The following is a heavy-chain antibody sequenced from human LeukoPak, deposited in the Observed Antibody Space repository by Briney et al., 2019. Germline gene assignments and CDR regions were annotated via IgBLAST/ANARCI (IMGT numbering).Heavy chain of an antibody. CDR3: ARGYSGYDTFDY. D-gene: IGHD5-12*01. CDR1: GYTFTGYY. Sequence: ASVKLSCKASGYTFTGYYMHWVRQAPGQGLEWMGQINRNSGGTNYAQKFQGRVTMTRATSISIAYMELSRLRSDDTAVYYCARGYSGYDTFDYWGQGTLVTVSS. CDR2: INRNSGGT. V-gene: IGHV1-2*06. J-gene: IGHJ4*02.